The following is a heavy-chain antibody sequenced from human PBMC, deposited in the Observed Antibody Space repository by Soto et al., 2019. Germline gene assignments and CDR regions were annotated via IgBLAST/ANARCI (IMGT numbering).Heavy chain of an antibody. V-gene: IGHV3-23*01. CDR1: GFSFSSYG. CDR3: AKEHSSSWASAT. CDR2: ISGSGGRT. J-gene: IGHJ4*02. D-gene: IGHD6-6*01. Sequence: GGSLRLSCAASGFSFSSYGMTWVRQAPGKGLEWVSFISGSGGRTDYADSVRGRFTVSRDNSKNTLYLQMINLGADDTAVYYCAKEHSSSWASATWGQGTLVTVSS.